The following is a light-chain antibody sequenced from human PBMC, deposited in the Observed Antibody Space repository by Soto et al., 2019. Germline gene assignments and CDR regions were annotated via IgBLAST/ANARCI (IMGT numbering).Light chain of an antibody. CDR2: DAS. Sequence: GDRVTITCRASQSVTLWLAWXQQXPXXXXXLXXXDASTLERGVPSRFSGSGSGTDFTLTISCLQSEDFATYYCQQSYSTPRLTFGQGKRLEI. V-gene: IGKV1-5*01. CDR1: QSVTLW. J-gene: IGKJ5*01. CDR3: QQSYSTPRLT.